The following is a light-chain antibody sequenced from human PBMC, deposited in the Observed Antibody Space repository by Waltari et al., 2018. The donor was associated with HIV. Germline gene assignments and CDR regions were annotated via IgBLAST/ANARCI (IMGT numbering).Light chain of an antibody. V-gene: IGLV1-40*01. J-gene: IGLJ1*01. CDR1: TPNPGAGYP. CDR2: SNT. CDR3: QSYDSSLSGYV. Sequence: QSVLTQPPSASGAPGQRVTISCTGDTPNPGAGYPVSCHRQPPGTAPKLLIYSNTNRPSGVPDRFSGSKSGTSASLAITGLQADDEADYYCQSYDSSLSGYVFGTGTKVTVL.